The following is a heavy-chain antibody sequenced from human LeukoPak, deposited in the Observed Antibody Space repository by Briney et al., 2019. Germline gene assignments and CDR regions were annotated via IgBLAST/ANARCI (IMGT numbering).Heavy chain of an antibody. CDR1: GFTFSSYG. Sequence: GGSLRLSCAASGFTFSSYGMHWVRQAPGKGLEWVAFIRYDGSNKYYADSVKGRFTISRDNSKNTLYLQMNSLRAEDTAVYYCAKDEPIYYYDSSGYYPAYFDYWGQGTLVTVSS. D-gene: IGHD3-22*01. V-gene: IGHV3-30*02. CDR3: AKDEPIYYYDSSGYYPAYFDY. J-gene: IGHJ4*02. CDR2: IRYDGSNK.